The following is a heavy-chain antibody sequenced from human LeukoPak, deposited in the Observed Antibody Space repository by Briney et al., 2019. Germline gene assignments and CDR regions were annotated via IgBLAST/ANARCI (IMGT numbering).Heavy chain of an antibody. D-gene: IGHD3-10*01. CDR2: ISDSGSTI. J-gene: IGHJ4*02. CDR1: GFTFSDYY. V-gene: IGHV3-11*01. Sequence: GGSLRLSCAASGFTFSDYYMSWIRQAPGKELEWVSYISDSGSTIYYADSVKGRFTISRDNAKNSLYLQMNSLRTEDTAVYYCATLPYGSGSSYFDYWGQGTLVTVSS. CDR3: ATLPYGSGSSYFDY.